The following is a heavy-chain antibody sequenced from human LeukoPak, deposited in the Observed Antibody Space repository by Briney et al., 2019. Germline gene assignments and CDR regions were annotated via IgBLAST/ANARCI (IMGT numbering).Heavy chain of an antibody. CDR2: ISAYNGNT. Sequence: ASVKVSCKASGYTFTSYGISWVRQAPGQGLEWMGWISAYNGNTNYAQKLQGRVAMTTDTSTSTAYMELRSLRSDDTAVYYCARDSAARLVYAIGNAFDIWGQGTMVTVSS. V-gene: IGHV1-18*01. CDR1: GYTFTSYG. J-gene: IGHJ3*02. D-gene: IGHD2-8*01. CDR3: ARDSAARLVYAIGNAFDI.